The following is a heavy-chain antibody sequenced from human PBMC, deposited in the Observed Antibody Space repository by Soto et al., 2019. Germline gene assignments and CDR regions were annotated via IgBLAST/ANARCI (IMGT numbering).Heavy chain of an antibody. CDR3: ARHKSPDYGDSYYYGMDV. V-gene: IGHV5-10-1*01. CDR2: IDPSDSYT. D-gene: IGHD4-17*01. Sequence: GESLKISCKGSGYSFTSYWISWVRQMPGKGLEWMGRIDPSDSYTNYSPSFQGHVTISADKSISTAYLQWSSLKASDTAMYYCARHKSPDYGDSYYYGMDVWGQGTTVTVSS. CDR1: GYSFTSYW. J-gene: IGHJ6*02.